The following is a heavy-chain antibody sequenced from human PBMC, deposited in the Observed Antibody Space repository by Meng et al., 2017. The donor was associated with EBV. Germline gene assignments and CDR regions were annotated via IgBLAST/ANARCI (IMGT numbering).Heavy chain of an antibody. D-gene: IGHD5-12*01. CDR3: VRDLWLRIGECV. Sequence: QWRLVQSGAEVKKPGSSVKVSCKGSEDNFNNFGISWVRQAPGQGLEWMGDITPVFGIANYAESFQGRVTISADTSTRTAYMDLSSLRSDDTAVYYCVRDLWLRIGECVWGQGTLVTVSS. J-gene: IGHJ4*02. CDR2: ITPVFGIA. CDR1: EDNFNNFG. V-gene: IGHV1-69*17.